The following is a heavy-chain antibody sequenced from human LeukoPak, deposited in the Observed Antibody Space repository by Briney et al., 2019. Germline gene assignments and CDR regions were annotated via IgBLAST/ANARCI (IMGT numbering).Heavy chain of an antibody. CDR1: GYTFTSYG. CDR2: ISAYNGNT. CDR3: ARDTMTTAYYYYYGMDV. Sequence: ASVKVSCKASGYTFTSYGISWVRQAPGQGLEWMGWISAYNGNTNYAQKLQGRVTMTTDTSTSTAYMELRSLRSDDTAVYYCARDTMTTAYYYYYGMDVWGQGTTVTVSS. V-gene: IGHV1-18*01. D-gene: IGHD4-11*01. J-gene: IGHJ6*02.